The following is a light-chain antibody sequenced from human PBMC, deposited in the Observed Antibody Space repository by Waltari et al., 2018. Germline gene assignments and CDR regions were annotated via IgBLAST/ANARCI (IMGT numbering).Light chain of an antibody. CDR1: QGISSY. V-gene: IGKV1-8*01. CDR3: QQYYSYPRT. Sequence: AIRMTQSPSSLSASTGDRVTITCRASQGISSYLAWYQQKPGKAPKLLIYAASTLQKGVPSRSSGSGSGTDFTLTISCLQSEDFATYYCQQYYSYPRTFGQGTKVEIK. CDR2: AAS. J-gene: IGKJ1*01.